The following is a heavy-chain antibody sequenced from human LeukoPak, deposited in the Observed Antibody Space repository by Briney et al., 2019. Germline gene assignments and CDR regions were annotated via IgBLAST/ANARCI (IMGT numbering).Heavy chain of an antibody. CDR3: AGLIRPGWFDP. V-gene: IGHV4-39*01. CDR2: IYYSGST. D-gene: IGHD2/OR15-2a*01. Sequence: SETLSPTCTVSGGSISSSTDYWGWIRQPPGKGLEWIANIYYSGSTYYNPSLKSRVTISVDTSKNQFSLKLSSVTAADTAVYYCAGLIRPGWFDPWGQGTLVTVSS. J-gene: IGHJ5*02. CDR1: GGSISSSTDY.